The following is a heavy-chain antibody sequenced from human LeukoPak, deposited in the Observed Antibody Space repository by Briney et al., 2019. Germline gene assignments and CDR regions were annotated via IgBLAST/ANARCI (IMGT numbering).Heavy chain of an antibody. CDR2: INQDGSQT. D-gene: IGHD2-8*01. J-gene: IGHJ4*02. CDR1: GSTFSTYW. V-gene: IGHV3-7*01. Sequence: GGSLRLSCAASGSTFSTYWMSWVRRAPGKGLEWVANINQDGSQTFYVDSVKGRFTISRDNPGNSVYLQMNSLRAEDTAVYYCARLMFLWPPIYFDYWGQGTLDTVSS. CDR3: ARLMFLWPPIYFDY.